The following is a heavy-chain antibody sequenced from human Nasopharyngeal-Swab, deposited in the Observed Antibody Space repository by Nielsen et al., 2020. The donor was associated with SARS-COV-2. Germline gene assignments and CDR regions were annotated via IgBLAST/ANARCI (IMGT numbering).Heavy chain of an antibody. Sequence: WIRQPSGKGLEWVAVISYDGSNKYYADSVKGRFTISRDNSKNTLYLQMNSPRAEDTAVYYCAKTAGAADYYYYYYMDVWGKGTTVTVSS. CDR2: ISYDGSNK. CDR3: AKTAGAADYYYYYYMDV. D-gene: IGHD6-13*01. V-gene: IGHV3-30*18. J-gene: IGHJ6*03.